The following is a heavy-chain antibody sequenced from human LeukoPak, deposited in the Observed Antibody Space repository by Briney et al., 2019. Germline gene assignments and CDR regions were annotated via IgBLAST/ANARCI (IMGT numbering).Heavy chain of an antibody. Sequence: ASVRVSCKASGYTFTSYGISWVRQAPGQGLEWMGWISAYNGNTNYAQKLQGRVTMTTDTSTSTAYMELRSLRSDDTAVYYCARDGGGVGALSPDYWGQGTLVTVSS. CDR1: GYTFTSYG. J-gene: IGHJ4*02. CDR3: ARDGGGVGALSPDY. V-gene: IGHV1-18*01. D-gene: IGHD1-26*01. CDR2: ISAYNGNT.